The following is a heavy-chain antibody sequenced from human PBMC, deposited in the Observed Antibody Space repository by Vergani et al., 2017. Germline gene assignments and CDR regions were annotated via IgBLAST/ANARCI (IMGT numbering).Heavy chain of an antibody. V-gene: IGHV5-51*01. D-gene: IGHD3-3*01. J-gene: IGHJ5*02. Sequence: VPLVQSGAAVKKPGESLKLSCKGSGYSFTSYWIGWVRQMPGKGLEWMGIIYPGDSDTRYSPSFQGQVTISADKSISTAYLQWSSLKASDTAMYYCARGVWHTIFGVVRGWFDPWGQGTLVTVSS. CDR3: ARGVWHTIFGVVRGWFDP. CDR1: GYSFTSYW. CDR2: IYPGDSDT.